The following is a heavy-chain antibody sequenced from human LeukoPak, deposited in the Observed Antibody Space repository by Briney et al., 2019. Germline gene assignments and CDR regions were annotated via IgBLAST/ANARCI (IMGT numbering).Heavy chain of an antibody. CDR1: GFTFSSYG. Sequence: PGGSLRLSCAASGFTFSSYGMHWVRQAPGKGLEWVAVISYDGSNKYYADSVKGRFTISRDNSKNTLYLQMNSLRAEDTAVYYCAKMGDNWGSYFDYWGQGTLVTVSS. CDR3: AKMGDNWGSYFDY. V-gene: IGHV3-30*18. J-gene: IGHJ4*02. D-gene: IGHD7-27*01. CDR2: ISYDGSNK.